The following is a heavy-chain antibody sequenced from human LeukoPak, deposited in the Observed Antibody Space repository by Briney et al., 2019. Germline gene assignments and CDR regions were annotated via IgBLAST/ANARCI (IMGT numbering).Heavy chain of an antibody. Sequence: PSETLSLTCTVSGGSISSGGYYWSWIRQHPGKGLEWIGYIYYSGSTYYNPSLKSRVTISVDTSKNQFSLKLSSVTAADTAVYYCARGDLTIFVELDYWGQGTLVTVSS. CDR3: ARGDLTIFVELDY. D-gene: IGHD3-3*01. CDR2: IYYSGST. CDR1: GGSISSGGYY. V-gene: IGHV4-31*03. J-gene: IGHJ4*02.